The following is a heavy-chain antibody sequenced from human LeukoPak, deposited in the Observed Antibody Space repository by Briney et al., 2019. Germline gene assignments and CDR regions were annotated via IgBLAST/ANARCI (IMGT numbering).Heavy chain of an antibody. D-gene: IGHD2-15*01. V-gene: IGHV1-2*06. CDR3: ARDLSVLRLPGGWFDP. J-gene: IGHJ5*02. CDR1: GYTFTGYY. CDR2: INPNSGDT. Sequence: GASVKVSCKASGYTFTGYYMHWVRQAPGQGLEWMGRINPNSGDTNYAQKFQGRVTMTRDTSISTACMELSRLRSDDTAVYYCARDLSVLRLPGGWFDPWGQGTLVTVSS.